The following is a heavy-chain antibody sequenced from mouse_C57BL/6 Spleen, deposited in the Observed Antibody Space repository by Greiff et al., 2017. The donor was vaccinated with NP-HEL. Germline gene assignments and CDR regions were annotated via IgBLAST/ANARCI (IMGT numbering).Heavy chain of an antibody. CDR2: ILPSIGRT. CDR1: DSEVFPIAY. Sequence: VKLQESGSELRSPGSSVKLSCKDFDSEVFPIAYMSWVRQKPGHGFEWIGGILPSIGRTIYGEKFEDKATLDADTLSNTAYLELNSLTSEDSAIYYCARSLTTVVSYWYFDVWGTGTTVTVSS. J-gene: IGHJ1*03. D-gene: IGHD1-1*01. V-gene: IGHV15-2*01. CDR3: ARSLTTVVSYWYFDV.